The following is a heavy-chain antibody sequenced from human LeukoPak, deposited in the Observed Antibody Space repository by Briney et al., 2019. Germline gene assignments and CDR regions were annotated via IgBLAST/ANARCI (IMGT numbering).Heavy chain of an antibody. Sequence: GGSLRLSCAASGFTFSSYAMHWVRQAPGKGLEWVAVISYDGSNKYYADSVKGRFTISRDNSKNTLYLQMNGLRAEDTAVYYCARAASSSGWYPFDYWGQGTLVTVSS. CDR2: ISYDGSNK. CDR3: ARAASSSGWYPFDY. J-gene: IGHJ4*02. D-gene: IGHD6-19*01. V-gene: IGHV3-30-3*01. CDR1: GFTFSSYA.